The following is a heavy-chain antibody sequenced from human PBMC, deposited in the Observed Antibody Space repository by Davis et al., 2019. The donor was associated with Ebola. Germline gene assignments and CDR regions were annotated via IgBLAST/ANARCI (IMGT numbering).Heavy chain of an antibody. CDR2: ISSSSSYI. D-gene: IGHD6-6*01. V-gene: IGHV3-21*01. CDR3: ARGSIAARPGYYYGMDV. CDR1: GFTFSSYW. Sequence: GESLKISCAASGFTFSSYWMHWVRQAPGKGLEWVSSISSSSSYIYYADSVKGRFTISRNNAKNSLYLQMNSLRAEDTAVYYWARGSIAARPGYYYGMDVWGQGTTVTVSS. J-gene: IGHJ6*02.